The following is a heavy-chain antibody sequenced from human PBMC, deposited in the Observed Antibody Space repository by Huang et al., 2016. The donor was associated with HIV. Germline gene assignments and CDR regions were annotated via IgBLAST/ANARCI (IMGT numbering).Heavy chain of an antibody. J-gene: IGHJ6*03. CDR2: GSNEGNEK. CDR3: LPAGHVSHYYYMDV. CDR1: GFSFTSYD. Sequence: QGQLVESGGGVVQPGRSLRLSCAASGFSFTSYDMQWGRQVPGNGLDWVAFGSNEGNEKYYADSVKGRFTIARDNFKNTLYLQMNSLRTGDTAVYFCLPAGHVSHYYYMDVWGKGTTVIVSS. V-gene: IGHV3-30*03.